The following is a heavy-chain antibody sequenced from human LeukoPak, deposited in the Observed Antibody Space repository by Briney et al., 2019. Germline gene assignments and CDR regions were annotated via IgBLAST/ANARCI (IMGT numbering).Heavy chain of an antibody. V-gene: IGHV5-51*01. CDR1: GYIFTTNW. Sequence: HAESLKISCNGSGYIFTTNWIGWVRQMPGKGLEWMGIIHPGDSTTRYSQSFQGQVTISADASISTSYLQWISLKSADTAMYYCARQGCRSTSCNTVDYWGQGTMVTVSS. D-gene: IGHD2-2*01. J-gene: IGHJ4*02. CDR2: IHPGDSTT. CDR3: ARQGCRSTSCNTVDY.